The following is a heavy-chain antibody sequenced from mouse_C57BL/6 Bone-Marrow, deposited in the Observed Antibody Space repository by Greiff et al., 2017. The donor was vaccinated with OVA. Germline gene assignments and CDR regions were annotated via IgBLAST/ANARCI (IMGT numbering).Heavy chain of an antibody. Sequence: EVQRVESEGGLVQPGSSMKLSCTASGFTFSDYYMAWVRQVPEKGLEWVANINYDGSSTYYLDSLKSRFIISRDNAKNILYLQMSSLKSEDTATYYCAREFYYYGDYAMDYWGQGTSVTVSS. CDR3: AREFYYYGDYAMDY. V-gene: IGHV5-16*01. CDR2: INYDGSST. D-gene: IGHD1-1*01. CDR1: GFTFSDYY. J-gene: IGHJ4*01.